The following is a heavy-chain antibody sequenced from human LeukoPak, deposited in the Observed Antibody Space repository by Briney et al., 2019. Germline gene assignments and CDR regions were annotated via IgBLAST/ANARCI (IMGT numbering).Heavy chain of an antibody. V-gene: IGHV1-69*04. Sequence: GSSVKVSCKASGGTFSSYAISWVRQAPGQGLEWMGRIIPILGIANYAQKFQGRVTITADKSTSTAYMELSSLRSEDTAVYYCAKDVGVRGVIPYFDYWGQGTLVTVSS. D-gene: IGHD3-10*01. J-gene: IGHJ4*02. CDR2: IIPILGIA. CDR1: GGTFSSYA. CDR3: AKDVGVRGVIPYFDY.